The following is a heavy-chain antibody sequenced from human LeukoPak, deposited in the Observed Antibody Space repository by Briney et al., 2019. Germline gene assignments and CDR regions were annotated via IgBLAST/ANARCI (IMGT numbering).Heavy chain of an antibody. Sequence: KPGGSLRLSCAASGFIFNNAWMSWVRQAPGKGLEWVSSISGDTFYIYYADSVKGRFTISRDNAKNSLYLQMNSLRAEDTAVYYCARRSGSYDYWGQGTLVTVSS. CDR3: ARRSGSYDY. D-gene: IGHD1-26*01. V-gene: IGHV3-21*01. J-gene: IGHJ4*02. CDR2: ISGDTFYI. CDR1: GFIFNNAW.